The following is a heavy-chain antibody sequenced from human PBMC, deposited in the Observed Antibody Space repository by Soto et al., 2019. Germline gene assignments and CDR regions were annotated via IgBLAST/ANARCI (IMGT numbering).Heavy chain of an antibody. J-gene: IGHJ4*02. CDR1: GFTFSDYY. CDR2: ISSSGSTI. V-gene: IGHV3-11*01. CDR3: ARLPLRFLEWLSTAQFDY. D-gene: IGHD3-3*01. Sequence: QVQLVESGGGLVKPGGSLRLSCAASGFTFSDYYMSWIRQAPGKGLEWVSYISSSGSTIYYADSVKGRFTISRDNAKNSRYLQMNSLRAEDTAVYYCARLPLRFLEWLSTAQFDYWGQGTLVTVSS.